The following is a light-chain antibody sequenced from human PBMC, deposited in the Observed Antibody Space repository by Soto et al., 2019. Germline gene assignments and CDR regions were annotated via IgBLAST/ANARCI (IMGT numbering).Light chain of an antibody. CDR3: QQYNNWPFPSWT. V-gene: IGKV3-15*01. CDR2: DTT. J-gene: IGKJ1*01. CDR1: QSVNNY. Sequence: IVLTQSPATLSLSPGERATLSCRASQSVNNYVAWYQHKPGQSPRLLIDDTTTRATGIPARFSGSGSGTEFTLTISSLQSEDFAVYYCQQYNNWPFPSWTFGQGTKVEIK.